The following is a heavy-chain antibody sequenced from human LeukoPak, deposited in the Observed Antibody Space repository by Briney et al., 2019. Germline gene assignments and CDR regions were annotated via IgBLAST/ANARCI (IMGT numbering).Heavy chain of an antibody. CDR2: IYYSGST. CDR1: GGSISSSSYY. J-gene: IGHJ4*02. CDR3: AVKAGYSGYY. V-gene: IGHV4-39*01. Sequence: SDTLSLTCTVSGGSISSSSYYWGWIRQPPGKGLEWIGSIYYSGSTYYNPSLKSRVTISVDTSKNQFSLKLSSVTAADTAVYYCAVKAGYSGYYWGQGTLVTVSS. D-gene: IGHD5-12*01.